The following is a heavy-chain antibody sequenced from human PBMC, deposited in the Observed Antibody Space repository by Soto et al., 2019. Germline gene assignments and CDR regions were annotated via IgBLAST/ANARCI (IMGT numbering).Heavy chain of an antibody. CDR3: ARARPYCSGGSCYSPGDFYYYYYGMDV. CDR1: GDSVSSNSAA. J-gene: IGHJ6*02. V-gene: IGHV6-1*01. Sequence: SQTLSLTCAISGDSVSSNSAAWNWIRQSPSRGLEWLGRTYYRSKWYNDYAVSVKSRITINPGTSKNQFSLQLNSVTPEDTAVYYCARARPYCSGGSCYSPGDFYYYYYGMDVWGQGTTVTAP. CDR2: TYYRSKWYN. D-gene: IGHD2-15*01.